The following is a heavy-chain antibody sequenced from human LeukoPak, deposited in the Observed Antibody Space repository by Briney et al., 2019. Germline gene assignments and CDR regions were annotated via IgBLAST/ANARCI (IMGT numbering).Heavy chain of an antibody. CDR1: GFTFSSFE. J-gene: IGHJ5*02. CDR3: VRDHSGWSLDP. Sequence: PGGSLRLSCVASGFTFSSFEMNWVRQAPGKGLEWISYISDSGTTINYADSVKGRFTISRDNAKNSLYLQMSSLRAEDTAVYYCVRDHSGWSLDPWGQGTLVTVSS. V-gene: IGHV3-48*03. CDR2: ISDSGTTI. D-gene: IGHD6-19*01.